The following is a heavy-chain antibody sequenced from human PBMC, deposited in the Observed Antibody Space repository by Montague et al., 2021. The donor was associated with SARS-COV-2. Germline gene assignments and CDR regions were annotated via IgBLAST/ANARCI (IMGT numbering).Heavy chain of an antibody. D-gene: IGHD6-13*01. CDR3: ARVGRGSSWYEVAFDI. V-gene: IGHV4-59*01. J-gene: IGHJ3*02. CDR2: IYNSGST. Sequence: SETLSLTCTVSGGSISRYSWTRIRQPPGKGLEWIGYIYNSGSTNYNPSLTSRVTISVDTSKNQFSLKLSSVAAADTAVYYCARVGRGSSWYEVAFDIWGQGTVVTVSS. CDR1: GGSISRYS.